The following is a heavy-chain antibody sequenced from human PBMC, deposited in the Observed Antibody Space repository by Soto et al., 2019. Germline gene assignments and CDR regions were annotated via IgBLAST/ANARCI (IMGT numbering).Heavy chain of an antibody. J-gene: IGHJ4*02. D-gene: IGHD3-22*01. CDR1: GYTFNSYS. CDR2: INAGNGNT. CDR3: ASSPYSSGYYYAIDY. V-gene: IGHV1-3*01. Sequence: GASVKVSCKASGYTFNSYSMHWVRQAPGQRVEWMGWINAGNGNTKYSQKFQGRVTITRDTSASTAYMELSSLRSEDTAVYYCASSPYSSGYYYAIDYWGQGTQVTVSS.